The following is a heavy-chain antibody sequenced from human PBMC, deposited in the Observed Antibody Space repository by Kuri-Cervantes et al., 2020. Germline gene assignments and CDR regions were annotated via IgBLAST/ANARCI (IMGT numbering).Heavy chain of an antibody. J-gene: IGHJ4*02. CDR1: GFTFSSYG. Sequence: GGSLRLSCAAPGFTFSSYGMHWVRQAPGKGLEWVAVISYDGSNKYYADSVKGRFTISRDNSKNTLYLQMNSLRAEDTAVYYCARGHIRFVDYWGQGTLVTVSS. CDR2: ISYDGSNK. CDR3: ARGHIRFVDY. V-gene: IGHV3-30*03. D-gene: IGHD3-3*01.